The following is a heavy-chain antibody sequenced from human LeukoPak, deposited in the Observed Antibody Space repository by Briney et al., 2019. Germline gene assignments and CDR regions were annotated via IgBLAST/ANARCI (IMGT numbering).Heavy chain of an antibody. Sequence: SETLSLTCTVSGGSISSYYWSWIRQPPGKGLEWIGYIYYSGSTNYNPSLKSRVTISVDTPKNQFSLKLSSVTAADTAVYYCARVSPGSYGMDVWGQGTTVTVSS. J-gene: IGHJ6*02. CDR2: IYYSGST. V-gene: IGHV4-59*01. CDR3: ARVSPGSYGMDV. D-gene: IGHD3-10*01. CDR1: GGSISSYY.